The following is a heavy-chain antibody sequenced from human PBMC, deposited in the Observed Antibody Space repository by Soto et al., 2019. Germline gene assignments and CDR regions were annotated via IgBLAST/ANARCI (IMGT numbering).Heavy chain of an antibody. J-gene: IGHJ3*02. CDR2: ISWDGGST. Sequence: GGSLRLSCAASGFTFDDYTMHWVRQAPGKGLEWVSLISWDGGSTYYADSVKGRFTISRDNSKNPLYLQMNSLRTEDTALYYCAKDIIVGAKGLGAFDIWGQGTMVTVSS. CDR3: AKDIIVGAKGLGAFDI. CDR1: GFTFDDYT. D-gene: IGHD2-15*01. V-gene: IGHV3-43*01.